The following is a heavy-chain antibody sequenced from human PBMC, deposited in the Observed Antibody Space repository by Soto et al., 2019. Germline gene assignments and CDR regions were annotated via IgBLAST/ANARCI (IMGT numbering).Heavy chain of an antibody. D-gene: IGHD3-10*01. CDR3: ARHVLVEVFGELPNNWLDP. CDR1: CGSIPSSSYY. CDR2: IYYSGST. J-gene: IGHJ5*02. V-gene: IGHV4-39*01. Sequence: SEPLSLTCTLCCGSIPSSSYYWGRVRPPPGKGLEWIGSIYYSGSTYYNPSLKSRVTISVDTSKNQFSLKLSSVTAADTAVYYCARHVLVEVFGELPNNWLDPWGQGTLVT.